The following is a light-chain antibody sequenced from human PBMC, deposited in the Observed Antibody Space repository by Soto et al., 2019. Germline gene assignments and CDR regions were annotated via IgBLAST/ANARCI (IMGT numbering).Light chain of an antibody. CDR3: QQYHNQPPQYT. V-gene: IGKV3-15*01. Sequence: EIVMTQSPASLSVSPGDGATLSCRASQSVASNVAWYQQKPGQGPRLLIHGASTRAVGVPARFSGSGSGTDFTLTISNLQSEDFAVYYCQQYHNQPPQYTFGQGTKLHIK. CDR2: GAS. J-gene: IGKJ2*01. CDR1: QSVASN.